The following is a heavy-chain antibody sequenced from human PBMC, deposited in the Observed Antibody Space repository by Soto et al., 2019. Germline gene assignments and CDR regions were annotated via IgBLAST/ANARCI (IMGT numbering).Heavy chain of an antibody. CDR3: ARERGTGNRGGMDV. V-gene: IGHV3-33*01. J-gene: IGHJ6*03. CDR2: IWYDGSNK. D-gene: IGHD3-10*01. Sequence: ESGGGVVQPGRSLRLSCAASGFTFSSYGMHWVRQAPGKGLEWVAVIWYDGSNKYYADSVKGRFTISRDNYKNTLYLQMNSRRAEDTAVYYCARERGTGNRGGMDVWGKGTTVTVSS. CDR1: GFTFSSYG.